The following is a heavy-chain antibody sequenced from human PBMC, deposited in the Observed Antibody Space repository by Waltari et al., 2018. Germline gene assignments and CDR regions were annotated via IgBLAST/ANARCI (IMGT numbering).Heavy chain of an antibody. D-gene: IGHD3-22*01. CDR3: ARDRECFTMNCHDESDF. CDR1: GYSFTNYY. Sequence: QVQLVQSGAEVKKPGASVQVSCKTSGYSFTNYYIHWVRQAPGQGLGWMGIITPDGRTVYAQKFQGRVIMTSDTSTTTVYMGLSSLRSEDTAVYYCARDRECFTMNCHDESDFWGQGTRVTVSA. V-gene: IGHV1-46*01. CDR2: ITPDGRT. J-gene: IGHJ4*02.